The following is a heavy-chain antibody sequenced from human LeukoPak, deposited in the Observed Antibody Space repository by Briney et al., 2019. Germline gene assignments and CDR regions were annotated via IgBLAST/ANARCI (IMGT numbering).Heavy chain of an antibody. CDR1: GGSISISSYY. CDR3: ARHIDYGDYGSYFDY. D-gene: IGHD4-17*01. J-gene: IGHJ4*02. V-gene: IGHV4-39*01. Sequence: SETLSLTCTVSGGSISISSYYWGWIRQPPGKGLEWIGSIYYSGSTYYNPSIKRPVTISDDTCKHHFSLKLSSVNAADTAVYYCARHIDYGDYGSYFDYWGQGTLVTVSS. CDR2: IYYSGST.